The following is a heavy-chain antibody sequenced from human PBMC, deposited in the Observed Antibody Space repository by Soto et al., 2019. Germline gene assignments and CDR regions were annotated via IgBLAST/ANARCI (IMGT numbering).Heavy chain of an antibody. Sequence: WGSLRLSCAASGFTFSSYWMSWVRQAPGKGLEWVANIKQDGSEKYYVDSVKGRFTISRDNAKNSLYLQMNSLRAEDTAVYYCASRYCSGGSCYWSWFDPWGQGTLVTVSS. D-gene: IGHD2-15*01. CDR3: ASRYCSGGSCYWSWFDP. V-gene: IGHV3-7*01. CDR1: GFTFSSYW. CDR2: IKQDGSEK. J-gene: IGHJ5*02.